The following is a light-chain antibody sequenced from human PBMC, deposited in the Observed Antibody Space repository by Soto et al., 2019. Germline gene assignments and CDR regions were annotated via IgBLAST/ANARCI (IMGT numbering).Light chain of an antibody. J-gene: IGKJ4*01. CDR1: QDIDNS. CDR2: AAS. V-gene: IGKV1-33*01. CDR3: QQYDNLPLT. Sequence: DIQMTQSPSSLSASLGDRVTITCQASQDIDNSLNWYQQKPGKAPRLLIYAASNLEAGVPSSFSGSGSGTNFTFTISSLQPEDIAAYYCQQYDNLPLTFGGGTKVEIK.